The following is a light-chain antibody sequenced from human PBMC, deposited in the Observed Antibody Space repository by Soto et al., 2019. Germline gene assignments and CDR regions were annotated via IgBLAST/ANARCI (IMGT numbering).Light chain of an antibody. Sequence: IVLTRSPATLSLSPGERATLSCRASHRVVNYLDWYEQKPGQAPRLLIYDTSNRATGIPARFSGSGSGTDFTLTISSLEPEDFAVYYCHQRYNWPLSFGGGTKVEI. CDR2: DTS. V-gene: IGKV3-11*01. J-gene: IGKJ4*01. CDR3: HQRYNWPLS. CDR1: HRVVNY.